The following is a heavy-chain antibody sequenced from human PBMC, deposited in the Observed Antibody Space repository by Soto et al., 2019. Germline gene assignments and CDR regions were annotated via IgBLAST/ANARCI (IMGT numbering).Heavy chain of an antibody. CDR2: IYHIGRT. CDR3: ASGSPVTTDY. CDR1: GGSISSGGYS. J-gene: IGHJ4*02. V-gene: IGHV4-30-2*01. Sequence: QLQLQESGSGLVKPSQTLSLTCAVSGGSISSGGYSWSWIRQPPGKGLEWIGYIYHIGRTYYNPALKSRVTISVDRSKNQFSLKLRSVTAADTAVDYCASGSPVTTDYWGQGTLVTVSS. D-gene: IGHD4-17*01.